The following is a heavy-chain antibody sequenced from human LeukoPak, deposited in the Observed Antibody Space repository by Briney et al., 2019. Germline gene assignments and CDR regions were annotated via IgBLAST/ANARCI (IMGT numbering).Heavy chain of an antibody. D-gene: IGHD3-16*01. CDR3: ARGTAKGDDY. CDR1: GFTFGTYD. Sequence: PGGSLRLSCAASGFTFGTYDMYWIRQAPGKGLECVSSISRGGAYTYYADSVKGRFTISRDDSRNTLYLQMNSLRAEDTAVYYCARGTAKGDDYWGQGTLVTVSS. CDR2: ISRGGAYT. V-gene: IGHV3-23*01. J-gene: IGHJ4*02.